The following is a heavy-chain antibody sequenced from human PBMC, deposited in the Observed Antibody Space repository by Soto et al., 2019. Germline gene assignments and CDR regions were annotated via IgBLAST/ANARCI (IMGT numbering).Heavy chain of an antibody. J-gene: IGHJ1*01. D-gene: IGHD3-3*01. CDR1: GFTFSSYA. V-gene: IGHV3-23*01. CDR2: LSGSGSST. Sequence: EVQLLESGGGLVQPGGSLRLSCAASGFTFSSYAMSWVRQAPGKGLEWVSALSGSGSSTYYADSVKGRFTISRDKSKNTPYMQMNSLRAEDTAVYYCAKDQNYDFWSGPISDEYFQHWGQGTLVTVSS. CDR3: AKDQNYDFWSGPISDEYFQH.